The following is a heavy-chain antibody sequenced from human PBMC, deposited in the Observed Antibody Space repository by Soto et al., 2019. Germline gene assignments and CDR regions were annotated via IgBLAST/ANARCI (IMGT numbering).Heavy chain of an antibody. J-gene: IGHJ4*02. D-gene: IGHD3-16*01. V-gene: IGHV3-72*01. CDR1: GFTFSDHY. Sequence: EVQLVESGGDLVQPGGSLRLSCAASGFTFSDHYMDWVRQAPGKGLEWVGRTRNRANSYTTEYAASVKGRFTISRDYSKNTLYLQMNSLKTDDTAVYYCARVLTSSGGYYFDYWGQGTLVTVSS. CDR3: ARVLTSSGGYYFDY. CDR2: TRNRANSYTT.